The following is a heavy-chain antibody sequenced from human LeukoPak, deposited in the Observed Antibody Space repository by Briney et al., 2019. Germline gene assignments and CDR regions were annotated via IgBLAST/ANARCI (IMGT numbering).Heavy chain of an antibody. Sequence: GGSLRLSCAASGFSFSSYYMTWVRQAPGKGLEWVSSISSSSSYIYYADSVKGRFTISRDNAKNSLYLQMNSLRAEDTAVYYCARGMYYGSGSYFDYWGQGTLVTVSS. CDR2: ISSSSSYI. V-gene: IGHV3-21*01. D-gene: IGHD3-10*01. CDR1: GFSFSSYY. CDR3: ARGMYYGSGSYFDY. J-gene: IGHJ4*02.